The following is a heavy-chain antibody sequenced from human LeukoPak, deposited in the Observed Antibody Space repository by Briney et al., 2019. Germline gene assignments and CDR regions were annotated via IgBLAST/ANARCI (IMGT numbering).Heavy chain of an antibody. CDR2: ISGGGGST. J-gene: IGHJ4*02. D-gene: IGHD1-26*01. CDR1: GFTFDDYA. CDR3: AKDIYLKWELRD. V-gene: IGHV3-43*02. Sequence: GGSLRLSCAASGFTFDDYAMHWVRQAPGKGLEWVSLISGGGGSTYYADSVKGRFTISRDNSKNSLYLQMKSLRTEDTALYYCAKDIYLKWELRDWGQGTLVTVSS.